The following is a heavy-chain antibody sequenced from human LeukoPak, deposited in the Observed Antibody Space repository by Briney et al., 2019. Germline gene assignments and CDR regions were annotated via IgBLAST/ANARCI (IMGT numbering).Heavy chain of an antibody. V-gene: IGHV3-23*01. Sequence: GESLRLSCAASGFTFSSYNMNWVRQAPGKGLEWVSTISGSGGGTYSADSVKGRFTISRDNSKNTLYLQMNSLRAEDTAVYYCARRSSSTWLFDYWGQGTLVTVSS. CDR2: ISGSGGGT. CDR3: ARRSSSTWLFDY. D-gene: IGHD6-13*01. CDR1: GFTFSSYN. J-gene: IGHJ4*02.